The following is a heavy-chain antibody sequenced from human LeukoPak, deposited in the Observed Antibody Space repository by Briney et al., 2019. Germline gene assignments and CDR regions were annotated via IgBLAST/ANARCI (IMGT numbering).Heavy chain of an antibody. CDR1: GFTFDDYA. D-gene: IGHD6-19*01. J-gene: IGHJ4*02. CDR3: AKAGYSSGWYHYYFDY. V-gene: IGHV3-43*02. Sequence: PGGSLRLPCAASGFTFDDYAMHWVRQAPGKGLEWVSLISGDGGSTYYADSVKGRFTISRDNSKNSLYLQMNSLRTEDTALYYCAKAGYSSGWYHYYFDYWGQGTLVTVSS. CDR2: ISGDGGST.